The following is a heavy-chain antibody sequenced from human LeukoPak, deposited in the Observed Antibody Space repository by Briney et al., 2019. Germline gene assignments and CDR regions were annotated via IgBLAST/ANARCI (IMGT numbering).Heavy chain of an antibody. D-gene: IGHD6-19*01. CDR3: AKKGVVIAVAGPGHFDY. Sequence: PGGSLRLSCAASGFTFSSYGMHWVRQAPGKGLEWVAVISYDGSNKYYADSVKGRFTISRDNSKNTLYLQMNSLRAEDTAVYYCAKKGVVIAVAGPGHFDYWGQGTLVTVSS. CDR2: ISYDGSNK. V-gene: IGHV3-30*18. J-gene: IGHJ4*02. CDR1: GFTFSSYG.